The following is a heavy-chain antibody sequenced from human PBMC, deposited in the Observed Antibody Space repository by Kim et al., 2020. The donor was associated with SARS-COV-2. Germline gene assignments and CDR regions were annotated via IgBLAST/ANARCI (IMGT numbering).Heavy chain of an antibody. CDR3: AKDQNHYDSTLDAFDI. CDR2: ISGSGGST. Sequence: GGSLRLSCAASGFTFSSYAMSWVRQAPGKGLEWVSAISGSGGSTYYADSVKGRFTISRDNSKNTLYLQMNSLRAEDTAVYYCAKDQNHYDSTLDAFDIWGQGAMFTVSS. D-gene: IGHD3-3*01. CDR1: GFTFSSYA. J-gene: IGHJ3*02. V-gene: IGHV3-23*01.